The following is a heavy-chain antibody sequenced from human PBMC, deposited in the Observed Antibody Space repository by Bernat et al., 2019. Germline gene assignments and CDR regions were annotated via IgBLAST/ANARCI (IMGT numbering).Heavy chain of an antibody. CDR2: ISGDGSRT. CDR1: GFTFSSYW. Sequence: EVQLVESGGGLVQPGGSLRLSCAASGFTFSSYWMHWVRQAPGKGLVWVSRISGDGSRTFYADSVEGRFTISRDNAKNTLYLQMNTLRAEDTTVYYCVREMNYGDPSFDFWGQGILVTVSS. D-gene: IGHD4-17*01. J-gene: IGHJ4*02. V-gene: IGHV3-74*01. CDR3: VREMNYGDPSFDF.